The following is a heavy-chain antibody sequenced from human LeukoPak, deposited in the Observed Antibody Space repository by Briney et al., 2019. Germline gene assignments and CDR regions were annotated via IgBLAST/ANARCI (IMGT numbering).Heavy chain of an antibody. CDR3: ARWSKYYDFWSGYTDASFFDY. J-gene: IGHJ4*02. Sequence: SETLSLTCAVYGGSFSGYYWSWIRQPPGKGLEWIGEINHSGSTNYNPSLKSRVTMSVDTSKNQFSLKLSSVTAADTAVYYCARWSKYYDFWSGYTDASFFDYWGQGTLVTVSS. CDR1: GGSFSGYY. V-gene: IGHV4-34*01. D-gene: IGHD3-3*01. CDR2: INHSGST.